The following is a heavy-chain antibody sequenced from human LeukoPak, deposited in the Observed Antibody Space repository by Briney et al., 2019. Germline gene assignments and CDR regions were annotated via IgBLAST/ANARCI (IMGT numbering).Heavy chain of an antibody. CDR3: ARDHYYGSGSYDTLDY. CDR1: GYTFTSYG. D-gene: IGHD3-10*01. J-gene: IGHJ4*02. V-gene: IGHV1-18*01. Sequence: ASVKVSCKASGYTFTSYGISWVRQAPGQGLEWMGWISAYNGNTNYAQKLQGRVTMTTDTSTSTAYMELRSLRSDDTAVYYCARDHYYGSGSYDTLDYWGQGTLVTVSS. CDR2: ISAYNGNT.